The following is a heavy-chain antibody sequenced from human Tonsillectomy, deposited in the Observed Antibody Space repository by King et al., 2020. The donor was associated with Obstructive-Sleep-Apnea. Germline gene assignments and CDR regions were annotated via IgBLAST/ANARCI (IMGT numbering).Heavy chain of an antibody. Sequence: QLQESGPGLVKPSQTLSLTCTVSGASISSTDYFWSWIRQPPGKGLEWIGYIYYDGSPYYNPVLKSRVTLSVSTYKNQFSLRLNSVIVADTAVYYCARSYGDYYFDFWGQGALVTVSS. CDR2: IYYDGSP. CDR1: GASISSTDYF. J-gene: IGHJ4*02. D-gene: IGHD4-17*01. V-gene: IGHV4-30-4*01. CDR3: ARSYGDYYFDF.